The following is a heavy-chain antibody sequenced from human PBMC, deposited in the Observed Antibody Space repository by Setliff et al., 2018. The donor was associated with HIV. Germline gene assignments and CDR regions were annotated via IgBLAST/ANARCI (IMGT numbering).Heavy chain of an antibody. CDR2: IRYDGSDK. D-gene: IGHD3-16*01. CDR3: AKDMNYNNDYPGVLGS. J-gene: IGHJ4*02. CDR1: GFTFDDYI. Sequence: PGGSLRLSCAASGFTFDDYIMHWVRQAPGKGLEWVAFIRYDGSDKYYVDSVKGRFTISRDNSENTLYLEMTSLRAEDTAVYHCAKDMNYNNDYPGVLGSWGRGTLVTVSS. V-gene: IGHV3-30*02.